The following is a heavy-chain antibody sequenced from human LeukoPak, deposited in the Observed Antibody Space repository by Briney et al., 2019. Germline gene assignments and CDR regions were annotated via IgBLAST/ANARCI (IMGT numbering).Heavy chain of an antibody. Sequence: SETLSLTCAVYGGSFSGYYWSWIRQPPGRGLEWIGEINHSGSTNYNPSLKSRVTISVDASKNQFSLKLSSVTAADTAVYYCARLGIVPAAMFLSRGHYYYYMDVWGKGTTVTISS. J-gene: IGHJ6*03. CDR2: INHSGST. V-gene: IGHV4-34*01. CDR1: GGSFSGYY. D-gene: IGHD2-2*01. CDR3: ARLGIVPAAMFLSRGHYYYYMDV.